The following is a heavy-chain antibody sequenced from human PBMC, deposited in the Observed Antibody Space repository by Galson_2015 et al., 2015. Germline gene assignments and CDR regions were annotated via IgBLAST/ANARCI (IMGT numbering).Heavy chain of an antibody. J-gene: IGHJ4*02. Sequence: ATLSLTCSFSGVSITNSYWSWIRQPPEEGVERIGYIYSSGSTNYKPSFKSRVTISVDTSMRKFSLNLSSVTAADTAMYYCAREAGFGPEGYDGWGQGTLVTVSS. D-gene: IGHD5-12*01. CDR2: IYSSGST. V-gene: IGHV4-59*01. CDR3: AREAGFGPEGYDG. CDR1: GVSITNSY.